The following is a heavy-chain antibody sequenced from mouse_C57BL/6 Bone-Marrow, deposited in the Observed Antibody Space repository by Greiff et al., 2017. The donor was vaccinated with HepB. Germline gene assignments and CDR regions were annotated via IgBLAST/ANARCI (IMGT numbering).Heavy chain of an antibody. Sequence: EVKVVESGGGLVKPGGSLKLSCAASGFTFSSYTMSWVRQTPEKRLEWVATISGGGGNTYYPDSVKGRFTISRDNAKNTLYLQMSSLRSEDTALYYCARRDGYYGAMDYWGQGTSVTVSS. CDR3: ARRDGYYGAMDY. CDR2: ISGGGGNT. V-gene: IGHV5-9*01. J-gene: IGHJ4*01. D-gene: IGHD2-3*01. CDR1: GFTFSSYT.